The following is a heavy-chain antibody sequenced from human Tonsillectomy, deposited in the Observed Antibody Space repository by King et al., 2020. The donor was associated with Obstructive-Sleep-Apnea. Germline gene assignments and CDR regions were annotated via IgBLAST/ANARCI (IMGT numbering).Heavy chain of an antibody. D-gene: IGHD4-17*01. J-gene: IGHJ6*02. V-gene: IGHV3-21*01. Sequence: VQLVESGGGLVKPGGSLRLSFAASGFAFSSFTMTWVRPAPGQGLEWLSSISGSSEYIYSADSMTGRFSIPSDNANRSLYLQMNSLRHEDTAVYFCAGDKWAEDGEYLRRSYYSGMDVWGQGATVTVSS. CDR2: ISGSSEYI. CDR1: GFAFSSFT. CDR3: AGDKWAEDGEYLRRSYYSGMDV.